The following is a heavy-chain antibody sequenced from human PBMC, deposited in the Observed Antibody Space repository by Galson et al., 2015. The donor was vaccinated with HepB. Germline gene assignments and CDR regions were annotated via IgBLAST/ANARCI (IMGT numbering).Heavy chain of an antibody. Sequence: SLRLSCAASGFTFSSYWMSWVRQAPGKGLEWVANIKQDGSEKYYVDSVKGRFTISRDNAKNSLYLQMNSLRAEDTAVYYCARAQRPTDYYYYGMDVWGQGTTVTVSS. CDR2: IKQDGSEK. D-gene: IGHD6-25*01. CDR3: ARAQRPTDYYYYGMDV. CDR1: GFTFSSYW. V-gene: IGHV3-7*03. J-gene: IGHJ6*02.